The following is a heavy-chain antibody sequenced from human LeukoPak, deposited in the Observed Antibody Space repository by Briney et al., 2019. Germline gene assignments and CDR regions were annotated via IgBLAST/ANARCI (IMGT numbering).Heavy chain of an antibody. CDR1: GYPISSGYY. CDR2: IYHSGST. J-gene: IGHJ4*02. CDR3: ARHGNLQGSSWYYFDY. V-gene: IGHV4-38-2*01. D-gene: IGHD6-13*01. Sequence: KPSETLSLTCAVSGYPISSGYYWGWIRQPPGKGLEWIGSIYHSGSTYYNPSLKSRVTISVDTSKNQFSLKLSSVTAADTAVYYCARHGNLQGSSWYYFDYWGQGTLVTVSS.